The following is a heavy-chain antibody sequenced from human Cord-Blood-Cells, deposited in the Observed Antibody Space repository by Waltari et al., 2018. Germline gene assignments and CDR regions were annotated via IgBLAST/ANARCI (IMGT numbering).Heavy chain of an antibody. CDR1: GYTFPSYA. V-gene: IGHV1-3*01. CDR2: INAGNGNT. J-gene: IGHJ3*02. Sequence: QVQLVQSGAEVKKPGASVRVSCKASGYTFPSYAMHWVRQAPGQRLEWMGWINAGNGNTKYSQKFQGRVTITRDTSASTAYMELSSLRSEDTAVYYCARDKKRFLEWLFYDAFDIWGQGTMVTVSS. CDR3: ARDKKRFLEWLFYDAFDI. D-gene: IGHD3-3*01.